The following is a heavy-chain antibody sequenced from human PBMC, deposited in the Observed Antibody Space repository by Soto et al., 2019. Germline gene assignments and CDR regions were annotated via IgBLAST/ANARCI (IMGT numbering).Heavy chain of an antibody. CDR3: AKDIPGSGAGDYYYYYGMDV. CDR1: GFTFSSYA. CDR2: ISGSGGST. J-gene: IGHJ6*02. Sequence: EVQLLESGGGLVQPGGSLRLSCAASGFTFSSYAMSWVRQAPGKGLEWVSAISGSGGSTYYADSVKGRFTISRDNSKNTLYLQMNSLRAEDTAVYYCAKDIPGSGAGDYYYYYGMDVWGQGTTVTVSS. D-gene: IGHD3-3*01. V-gene: IGHV3-23*01.